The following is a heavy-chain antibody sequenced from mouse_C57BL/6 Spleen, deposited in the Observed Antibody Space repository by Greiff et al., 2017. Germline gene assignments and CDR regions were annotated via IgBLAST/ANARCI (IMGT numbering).Heavy chain of an antibody. Sequence: VQLQQPGAELVMPGASVKLSCKASGYTFTSYWMHWVKQSPEKSLEWIGEINPSTGGTTYNQKFKAKATLTVDKSSSTAYMQLKSLTSEDSAVYYCARGSGDYDWFAYWGQGTLVTVSA. D-gene: IGHD2-4*01. CDR3: ARGSGDYDWFAY. CDR2: INPSTGGT. J-gene: IGHJ3*01. V-gene: IGHV1-42*01. CDR1: GYTFTSYW.